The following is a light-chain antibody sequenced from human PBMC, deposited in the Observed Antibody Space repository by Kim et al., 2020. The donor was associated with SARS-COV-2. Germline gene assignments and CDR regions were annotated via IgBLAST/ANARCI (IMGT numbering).Light chain of an antibody. CDR2: RNN. V-gene: IGLV1-47*01. CDR1: SSNIGSNY. Sequence: QRVTISCSGSSSNIGSNYGYWYQQLPGTAPKLLIYRNNQRPSGVPDRFSGSKSGTSASLAISGLRSEDEADYYCAAWDDSLSGPVVFGGGTQLTVL. CDR3: AAWDDSLSGPVV. J-gene: IGLJ2*01.